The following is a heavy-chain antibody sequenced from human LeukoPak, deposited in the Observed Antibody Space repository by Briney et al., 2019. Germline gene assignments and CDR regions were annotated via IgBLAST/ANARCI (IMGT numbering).Heavy chain of an antibody. D-gene: IGHD3-16*02. J-gene: IGHJ4*02. CDR3: AKMGDTHCDYVWGSYRTAYYYFDY. V-gene: IGHV3-23*01. CDR2: ISGSGGST. CDR1: GFTFSSYA. Sequence: GGSLRLSCAASGFTFSSYAMGWVRQAPGKGLEWVSAISGSGGSTNYADSVKGRFTISRDNSKNTLYLQMNSLRADDTAVYYCAKMGDTHCDYVWGSYRTAYYYFDYWGQGALVTVSS.